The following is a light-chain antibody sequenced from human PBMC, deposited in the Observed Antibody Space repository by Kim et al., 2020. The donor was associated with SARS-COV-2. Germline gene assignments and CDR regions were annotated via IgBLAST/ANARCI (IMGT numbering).Light chain of an antibody. J-gene: IGKJ5*01. CDR3: QQRSDWPIT. CDR2: DPS. Sequence: WPPGARPARCSRPSQSVSTDSAWYQQTPGPAPRPQCYDPSNRALGIRARFSGSGSGTAFSITIRSLEFEAAAFYYCQQRSDWPITFGQGTRLEIK. CDR1: QSVSTD. V-gene: IGKV3-11*01.